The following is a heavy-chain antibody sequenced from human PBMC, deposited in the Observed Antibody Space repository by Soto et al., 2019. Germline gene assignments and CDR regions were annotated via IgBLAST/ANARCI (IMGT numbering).Heavy chain of an antibody. J-gene: IGHJ4*02. CDR3: ARGFTGTSSDDY. Sequence: QVQLQESGPGLVKPSETLSLTCTVSGGSVSSGSYYWSWIRQPPGKGLEWIGYIYYSGSTNYNPSLKSRVTISVDTSKNQFSLKLSSVTAADTAVYYCARGFTGTSSDDYWGQGTLVTVSS. CDR1: GGSVSSGSYY. V-gene: IGHV4-61*01. D-gene: IGHD1-1*01. CDR2: IYYSGST.